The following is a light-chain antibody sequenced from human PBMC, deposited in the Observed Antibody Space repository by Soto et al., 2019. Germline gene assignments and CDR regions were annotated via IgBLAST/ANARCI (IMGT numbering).Light chain of an antibody. CDR1: KLGDKY. Sequence: SYELTQPPSVSVSTGQTASITCSGDKLGDKYACWYQQKPGQSPVLVIYQDSKRPSGIPERFSGSNSGNTATLTISGTQAMDEADYYCQAWDSSTEVFGTGTKLTVL. V-gene: IGLV3-1*01. CDR3: QAWDSSTEV. CDR2: QDS. J-gene: IGLJ1*01.